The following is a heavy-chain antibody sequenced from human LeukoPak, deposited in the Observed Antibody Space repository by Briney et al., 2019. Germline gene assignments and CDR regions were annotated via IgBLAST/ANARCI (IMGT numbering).Heavy chain of an antibody. CDR2: INAGNGNT. Sequence: GASVKVSCKASGYTFTSYTIHWVRQAPGQRLEWMGWINAGNGNTKYSQKFQGRVTITRDTSANTGYMELNSLRSEDTAVYYCARAFDPSLDYWGQGTLVTVSS. J-gene: IGHJ4*02. CDR1: GYTFTSYT. V-gene: IGHV1-3*01. CDR3: ARAFDPSLDY.